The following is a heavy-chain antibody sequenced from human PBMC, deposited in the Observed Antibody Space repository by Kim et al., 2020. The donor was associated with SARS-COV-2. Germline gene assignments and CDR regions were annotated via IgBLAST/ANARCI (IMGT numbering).Heavy chain of an antibody. CDR1: GGTFSSYA. CDR2: IIPIFGTA. V-gene: IGHV1-69*13. J-gene: IGHJ6*02. Sequence: SVKVSCKASGGTFSSYAISWVRQAPGQGLEWMGGIIPIFGTANYAQKFQGRVTITADESTSTAYMELSSLRSEDTAVYYCARGRLPYGDSPFYYGMDVWGQGTTVTVSS. CDR3: ARGRLPYGDSPFYYGMDV. D-gene: IGHD4-17*01.